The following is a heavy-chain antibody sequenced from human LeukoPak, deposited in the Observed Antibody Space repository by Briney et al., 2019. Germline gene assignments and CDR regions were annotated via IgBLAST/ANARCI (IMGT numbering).Heavy chain of an antibody. Sequence: GGSLRLSCAASGFTVSSNYMSWVRQAPGKGLEWVSVIYSGGSTYYADSVKGRFTISRDNSKNTLYLQMNSLRAEDTAVYYCATYSSSSRNYYCYYYMDVWGKGTTVTVSS. CDR2: IYSGGST. CDR1: GFTVSSNY. V-gene: IGHV3-53*01. J-gene: IGHJ6*03. D-gene: IGHD6-6*01. CDR3: ATYSSSSRNYYCYYYMDV.